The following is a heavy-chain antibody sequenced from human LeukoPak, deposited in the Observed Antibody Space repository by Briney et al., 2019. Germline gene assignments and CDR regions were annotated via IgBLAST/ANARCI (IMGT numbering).Heavy chain of an antibody. Sequence: GGSLRLSCQASGFTFYMYAMSWVRQAPGKGLEWVASMCGTAGCTFYPDSVKGRFTISRDNAKSSLYLQMDSLRVGDTAVYYCARDSTVGRYWGQGTLVTVSS. CDR2: MCGTAGCT. D-gene: IGHD2-8*02. V-gene: IGHV3-23*01. CDR1: GFTFYMYA. CDR3: ARDSTVGRY. J-gene: IGHJ4*02.